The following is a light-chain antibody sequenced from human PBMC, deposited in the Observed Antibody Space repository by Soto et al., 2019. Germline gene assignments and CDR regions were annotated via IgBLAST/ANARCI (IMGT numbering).Light chain of an antibody. V-gene: IGKV3D-15*01. CDR1: QSISSSY. J-gene: IGKJ4*01. CDR2: GAS. Sequence: EIVLTQSPATLSLSPGERATLSCRASQSISSSYLAWYQQKPGQAPRLLIYGASSRATGIPDRFSGSGSGTEFNLTISSLQSEDFGVYYCQQYNNWPRATFGGGTKVDI. CDR3: QQYNNWPRAT.